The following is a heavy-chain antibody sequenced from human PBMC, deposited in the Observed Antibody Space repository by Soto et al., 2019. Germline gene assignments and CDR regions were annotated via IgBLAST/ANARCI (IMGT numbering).Heavy chain of an antibody. J-gene: IGHJ4*02. CDR2: SYYSGST. D-gene: IGHD3-10*01. Sequence: SETLSLTCSVYGGSISSYYWSWIRQPPGKGLEWIGYSYYSGSTNYNPSLKSRVTISVDRSKNQFSLRLSSVTAADTAVYYCARKSRSSGSCFDSWGQGTLVTVSS. CDR3: ARKSRSSGSCFDS. CDR1: GGSISSYY. V-gene: IGHV4-59*08.